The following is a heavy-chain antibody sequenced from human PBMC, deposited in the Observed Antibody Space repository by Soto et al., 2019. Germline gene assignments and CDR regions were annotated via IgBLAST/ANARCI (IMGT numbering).Heavy chain of an antibody. Sequence: PGGSLRLSCVASGLTVSHNYMAWVRQAPEMGLEWVSILYTEGTTYYTDSGKCRFNISRDSSKNTLFLQMDSLRAEDTAVYYCVRPRPSGENYGMDVWGQGTTVTVSS. CDR3: VRPRPSGENYGMDV. CDR2: LYTEGTT. V-gene: IGHV3-53*01. D-gene: IGHD3-10*01. CDR1: GLTVSHNY. J-gene: IGHJ6*02.